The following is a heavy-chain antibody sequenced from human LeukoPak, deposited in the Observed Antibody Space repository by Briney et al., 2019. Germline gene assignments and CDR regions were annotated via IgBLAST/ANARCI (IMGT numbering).Heavy chain of an antibody. Sequence: PSETLSLTCTVSGGSISSGGYYWSWIRQPPGKGLEWIGYIYHSGSTYYNPSLKSRVTISVDRSKNQFSLKLSSVTAADTAVYYCARVRFGRASYYYDSSGYDAFDIWGQGTMVTVSS. V-gene: IGHV4-30-2*01. CDR2: IYHSGST. CDR1: GGSISSGGYY. J-gene: IGHJ3*02. CDR3: ARVRFGRASYYYDSSGYDAFDI. D-gene: IGHD3-22*01.